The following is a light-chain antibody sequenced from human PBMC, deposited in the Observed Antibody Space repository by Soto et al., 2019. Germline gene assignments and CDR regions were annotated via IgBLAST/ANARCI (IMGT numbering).Light chain of an antibody. CDR2: GAS. J-gene: IGKJ3*01. V-gene: IGKV3-20*01. CDR3: QQYENLPRFI. CDR1: QSVTSRY. Sequence: EIVLTQSPGTLSLSPGERATLSCRASQSVTSRYLAWYQQKPGQAPRLLIYGASSRATGIPDRFSGSGSGTDFTLTISRLEPEDFAVYYCQQYENLPRFIFGPGTKVDIK.